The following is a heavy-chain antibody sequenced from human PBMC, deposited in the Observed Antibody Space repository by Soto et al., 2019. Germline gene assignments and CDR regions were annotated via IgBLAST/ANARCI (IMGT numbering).Heavy chain of an antibody. CDR1: GGSISSYY. D-gene: IGHD4-17*01. V-gene: IGHV4-59*08. CDR3: ARHATVTKGLYSNFDY. J-gene: IGHJ4*02. Sequence: PSETLSLTCTVSGGSISSYYWSWIRQPPGKGLEWIGYIYYSGSTNYNPSLKSRVTISVDTSKNQFSLKLSSVTAADTALYYCARHATVTKGLYSNFDYWGQGTLVTVSS. CDR2: IYYSGST.